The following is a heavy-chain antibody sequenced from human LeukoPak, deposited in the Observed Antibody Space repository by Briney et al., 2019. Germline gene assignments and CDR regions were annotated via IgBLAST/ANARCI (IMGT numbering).Heavy chain of an antibody. J-gene: IGHJ1*01. V-gene: IGHV4-34*01. CDR2: INHSGST. CDR3: ARDRRYYYGSGSYYTLYFQH. D-gene: IGHD3-10*01. Sequence: SETLSLTCAVYGGSFSGYYWSWIRQPPGKGLEWIGEINHSGSTNYNPSLKSRVTISVDTSKNQFSLKLSSVTAADTAVYYCARDRRYYYGSGSYYTLYFQHWSQGTLVTVSS. CDR1: GGSFSGYY.